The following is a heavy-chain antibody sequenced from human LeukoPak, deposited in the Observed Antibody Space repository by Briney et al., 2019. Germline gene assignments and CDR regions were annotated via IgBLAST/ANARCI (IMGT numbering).Heavy chain of an antibody. J-gene: IGHJ4*02. Sequence: PGGSLRLSCAASGFTFSSYAMSWVRQAPGKGREGVSVISGSGGSTYYADSVRGRFTISRHNSKNTLYLQMNSLRAEDTAVYYCAKSIYCTSTSCYRGFDYWGQGTLVTLSS. CDR1: GFTFSSYA. CDR2: ISGSGGST. V-gene: IGHV3-23*01. CDR3: AKSIYCTSTSCYRGFDY. D-gene: IGHD2-2*02.